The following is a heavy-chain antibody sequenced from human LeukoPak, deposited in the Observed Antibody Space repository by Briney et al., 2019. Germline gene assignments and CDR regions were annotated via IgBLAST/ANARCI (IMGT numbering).Heavy chain of an antibody. CDR2: INHSGST. D-gene: IGHD6-13*01. Sequence: KSGGSLRLSCAASGFTFSRYGMSWVRQAPGKGLEWIGEINHSGSTNYNPSLKSRVTISVDTSKNQFSLKLSSVTAADTAVYYCARVSASSWLQYYYYYYMDVWGKGTTVTVSS. J-gene: IGHJ6*03. V-gene: IGHV4-34*01. CDR3: ARVSASSWLQYYYYYYMDV. CDR1: GFTFSRYG.